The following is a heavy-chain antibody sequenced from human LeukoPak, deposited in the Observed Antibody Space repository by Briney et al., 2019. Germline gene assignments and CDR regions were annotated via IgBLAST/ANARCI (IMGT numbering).Heavy chain of an antibody. J-gene: IGHJ3*02. D-gene: IGHD3-10*01. Sequence: ASVKVSCKASGYTFTSYDINWVRQATGQGLEWMGWMNPNSGNTGYAQKFQGRVTMTRNTSISTAYMELSSLRSEDTAVYYCARAPHYYGSGSPLGAFDIWGQGTMVTVSS. V-gene: IGHV1-8*01. CDR2: MNPNSGNT. CDR3: ARAPHYYGSGSPLGAFDI. CDR1: GYTFTSYD.